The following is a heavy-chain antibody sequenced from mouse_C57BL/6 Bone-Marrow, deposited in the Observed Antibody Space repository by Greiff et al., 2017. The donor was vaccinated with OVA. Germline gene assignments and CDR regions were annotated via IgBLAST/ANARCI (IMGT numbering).Heavy chain of an antibody. J-gene: IGHJ3*01. D-gene: IGHD4-1*01. Sequence: ESGPGLVKPSQSLSLTCSVTGYSITSGYYWNWIRQFPGNKLEWMGYISYDGSNNYNPSLKNRISITRDTSKNQFFLKLNSVTTEDTATYYCAVSGGGAWFAYWGQGTLVTVSA. V-gene: IGHV3-6*01. CDR2: ISYDGSN. CDR1: GYSITSGYY. CDR3: AVSGGGAWFAY.